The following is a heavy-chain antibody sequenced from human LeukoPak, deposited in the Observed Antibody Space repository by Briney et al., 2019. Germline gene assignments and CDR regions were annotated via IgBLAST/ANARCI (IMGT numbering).Heavy chain of an antibody. J-gene: IGHJ4*02. CDR2: IYYSGST. V-gene: IGHV4-59*06. D-gene: IGHD2-15*01. CDR3: ARETGSGRVLY. CDR1: GGSISSYY. Sequence: PSETLSLTCTVSGGSISSYYWSWIRQPPGKGLEWIGYIYYSGSTYYNPSLKSRVTISVDTSKNQFSLKLSSVTAADTAVYYCARETGSGRVLYWGQGTLVTVSS.